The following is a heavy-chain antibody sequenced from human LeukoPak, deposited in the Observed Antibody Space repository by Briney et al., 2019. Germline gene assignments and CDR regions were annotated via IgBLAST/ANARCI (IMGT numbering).Heavy chain of an antibody. CDR1: GLTFSTYA. J-gene: IGHJ6*03. D-gene: IGHD1-1*01. V-gene: IGHV3-23*01. Sequence: GGPLRLSSAVSGLTFSTYAMSWVGQAPGRGLEWVSSISGNGANTYYADSVKGQFSISRDNSKKTAFLQMNSLRAEDTAVYYAVANMYKYMDVWGKGTTVTVSS. CDR2: ISGNGANT. CDR3: VANMYKYMDV.